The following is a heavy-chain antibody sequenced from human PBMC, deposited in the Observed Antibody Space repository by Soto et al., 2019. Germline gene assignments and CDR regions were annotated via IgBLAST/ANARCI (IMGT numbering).Heavy chain of an antibody. Sequence: QVQLVQSGAEVKKPGASVKVSCKASGYTFTSYDVNWVRQATGQGLEWMGWMNPNSGNTGYAQKSXXRVTMTRNTSISTAYMELSGLRSEDTAVYYCARELTMIVENWGQGTLVAVSS. CDR2: MNPNSGNT. V-gene: IGHV1-8*01. CDR1: GYTFTSYD. J-gene: IGHJ4*02. CDR3: ARELTMIVEN. D-gene: IGHD3-22*01.